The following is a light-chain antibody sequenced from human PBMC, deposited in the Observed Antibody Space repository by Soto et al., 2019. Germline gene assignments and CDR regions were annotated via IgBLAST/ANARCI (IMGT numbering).Light chain of an antibody. CDR1: SSNIGAGYG. J-gene: IGLJ2*01. CDR2: NYV. V-gene: IGLV1-40*01. CDR3: QSYARNLRGSL. Sequence: QSVLTQPPSVSGAPGQRVTISCAGTSSNIGAGYGVHWYQQLPGRAPKLLIHNYVNRPSGVPDRFSGSKSGTSASLAIAGLPGEDEGDYYRQSYARNLRGSLSGGGTQLTVL.